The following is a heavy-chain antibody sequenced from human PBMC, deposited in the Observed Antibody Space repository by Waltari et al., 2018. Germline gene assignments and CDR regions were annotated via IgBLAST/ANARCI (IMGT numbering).Heavy chain of an antibody. J-gene: IGHJ4*02. D-gene: IGHD6-13*01. CDR2: ISYDGSNK. Sequence: VQLVVSGGGVVQPGRSLRPSCAASGLPFSRYGMPWVRRAPGKGLEWVAVISYDGSNKYYADSVKGRFTISRDNSKNTLYLQMNSLRAEDTAVYYCAKVRGIAAAGNFIDYWGQGTLVTVSS. CDR3: AKVRGIAAAGNFIDY. V-gene: IGHV3-30*18. CDR1: GLPFSRYG.